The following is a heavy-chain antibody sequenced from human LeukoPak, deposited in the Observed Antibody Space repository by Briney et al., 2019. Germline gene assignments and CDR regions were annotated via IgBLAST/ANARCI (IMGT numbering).Heavy chain of an antibody. Sequence: GESLKISCKGSGYSFTSYWIGWVRQMPGKGLEWMGIIYPGDSDTRYSPSFQGQVTISADKSISTAYLQWSSLKASDTAMYYCARQSLSNEYYYSMDVWGQGTTVTVSS. CDR2: IYPGDSDT. D-gene: IGHD1-1*01. CDR3: ARQSLSNEYYYSMDV. J-gene: IGHJ6*02. CDR1: GYSFTSYW. V-gene: IGHV5-51*01.